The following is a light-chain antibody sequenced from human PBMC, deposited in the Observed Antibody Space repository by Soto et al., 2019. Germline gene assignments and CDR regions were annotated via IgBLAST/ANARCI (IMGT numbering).Light chain of an antibody. CDR2: DNN. CDR1: SSNIGKNY. Sequence: QSALTQPPSVSAAPGQKVTISCSGSSSNIGKNYVSWYQQLPGTAPKLLIYDNNKRPSGIPDRFSGSKSGTSATLGITGLQTGDEADYYCGTWDSSLTAGVFGTGTKVTV. V-gene: IGLV1-51*01. CDR3: GTWDSSLTAGV. J-gene: IGLJ1*01.